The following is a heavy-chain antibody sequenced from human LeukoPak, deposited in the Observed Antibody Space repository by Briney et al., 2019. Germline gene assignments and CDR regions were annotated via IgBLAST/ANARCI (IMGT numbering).Heavy chain of an antibody. V-gene: IGHV3-15*01. CDR2: FKIKADGGTT. CDR1: VTFSNAW. D-gene: IGHD4-17*01. J-gene: IGHJ4*02. CDR3: AKDRSDYGDPEGSGY. Sequence: PGGSLRLSCAASVTFSNAWMNWVRQAPGKGLEWVGHFKIKADGGTTDYAAPVKDRFTISRDNSKNTLYLQINSLRAEDTAVYYCAKDRSDYGDPEGSGYWGQGTLVTVSS.